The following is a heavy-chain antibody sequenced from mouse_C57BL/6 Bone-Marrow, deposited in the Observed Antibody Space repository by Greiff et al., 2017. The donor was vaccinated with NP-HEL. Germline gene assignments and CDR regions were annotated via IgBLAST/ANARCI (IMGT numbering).Heavy chain of an antibody. CDR1: GYTFTSYW. D-gene: IGHD1-1*01. V-gene: IGHV1-72*01. CDR3: ARDTTVVAYYFDY. CDR2: IDPNSGGT. Sequence: VQLQQSGAELVKPGASVKLSCKASGYTFTSYWMHWVKQRPGRGLEWIGRIDPNSGGTKYNEQFKSKATLTVDKPSSTAYMQLSSLTSEDSAVYYCARDTTVVAYYFDYWGQGTTLTVSS. J-gene: IGHJ2*01.